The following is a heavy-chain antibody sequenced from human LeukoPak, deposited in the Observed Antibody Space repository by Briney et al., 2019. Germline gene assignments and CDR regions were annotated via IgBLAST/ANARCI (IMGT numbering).Heavy chain of an antibody. J-gene: IGHJ4*02. D-gene: IGHD1-20*01. Sequence: PSETLSLTCAVXGXXXXGYXXSXXRQPXXXXXXWIGEINHSGSTNYNPSLKSRVTISVDTSKNQFSLKLSSVTAADTAVYYCARGPPGNWKIDYWGQGTLVTVSS. V-gene: IGHV4-34*01. CDR1: GXXXXGYX. CDR2: INHSGST. CDR3: ARGPPGNWKIDY.